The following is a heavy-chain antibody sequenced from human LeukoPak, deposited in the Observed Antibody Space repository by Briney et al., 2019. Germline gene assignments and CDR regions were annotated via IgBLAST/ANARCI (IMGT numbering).Heavy chain of an antibody. CDR2: ISYDGSNK. J-gene: IGHJ3*02. CDR1: GFTFSSYG. D-gene: IGHD5-18*01. V-gene: IGHV3-30*03. CDR3: ASGRGLYSFYAFNI. Sequence: GRSLRLSCAASGFTFSSYGMHWVRQAPGKGLEWVAVISYDGSNKYYADSVKGRFTISRDNSKNTLYLQMNSLRAEDTAVYYCASGRGLYSFYAFNIWGQGTMVTVSS.